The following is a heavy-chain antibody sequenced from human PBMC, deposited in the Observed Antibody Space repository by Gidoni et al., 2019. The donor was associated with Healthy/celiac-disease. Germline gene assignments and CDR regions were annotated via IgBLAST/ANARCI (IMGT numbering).Heavy chain of an antibody. J-gene: IGHJ4*02. CDR2: INHSGST. D-gene: IGHD5-18*01. V-gene: IGHV4-34*01. CDR1: GGSFSGYY. Sequence: QVQLQQWGAGLLKPSETLSLTCAVYGGSFSGYYWSWIRQPPGKGLEWIGEINHSGSTNYNPSLKRRVTISVDTSKNQFSLKLSSVTAADTAVYYCARGRGYSYGYFFDYWGQGTLVTVSS. CDR3: ARGRGYSYGYFFDY.